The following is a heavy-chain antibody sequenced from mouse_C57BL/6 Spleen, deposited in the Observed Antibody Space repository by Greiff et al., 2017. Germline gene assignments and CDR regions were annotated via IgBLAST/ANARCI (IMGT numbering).Heavy chain of an antibody. CDR1: GYTFTSYW. J-gene: IGHJ3*01. D-gene: IGHD1-1*01. Sequence: VQLQQPGTELVKPGASVKLSCKASGYTFTSYWMHWVKQRPGQGLEWIGNINPSNGGTNYNEKFKSKATLTLDKSSSTAYMQLSSLTSRASAVYYCARYDYGSSPFAYWGQGTLVTVSA. CDR2: INPSNGGT. CDR3: ARYDYGSSPFAY. V-gene: IGHV1-53*01.